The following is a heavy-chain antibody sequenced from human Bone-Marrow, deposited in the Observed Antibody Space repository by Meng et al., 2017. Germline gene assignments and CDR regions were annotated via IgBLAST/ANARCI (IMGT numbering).Heavy chain of an antibody. CDR2: ISSSGSTI. CDR3: AREGGRYDDSSTIDD. J-gene: IGHJ4*02. Sequence: GESLKISCAASGFTFSSYSMNWVRQAPGKGLEWVSYISSSGSTIYYADSVKGRFTISRDNAKNSLYLQMNSLRAEDTAVYYCAREGGRYDDSSTIDDWGQGTPVTVSS. V-gene: IGHV3-48*04. D-gene: IGHD3-16*01. CDR1: GFTFSSYS.